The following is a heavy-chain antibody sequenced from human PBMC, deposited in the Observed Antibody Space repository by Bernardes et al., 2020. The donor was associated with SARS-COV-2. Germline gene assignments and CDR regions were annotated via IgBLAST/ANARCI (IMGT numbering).Heavy chain of an antibody. D-gene: IGHD6-13*01. CDR2: IYYSGST. CDR1: GGSISSHY. V-gene: IGHV4-59*11. Sequence: SETLSLTCTVSGGSISSHYWSWIRQPPGKGLEWIGYIYYSGSTNYNPSLKSRVTISVDTSKNQFSLKLSSVTAADTAVYYCARVTPTAAVDYWGQGTLVTVSS. J-gene: IGHJ4*02. CDR3: ARVTPTAAVDY.